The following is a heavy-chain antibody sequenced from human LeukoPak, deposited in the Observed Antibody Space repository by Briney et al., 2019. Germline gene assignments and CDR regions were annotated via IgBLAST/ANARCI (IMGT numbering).Heavy chain of an antibody. D-gene: IGHD4-17*01. V-gene: IGHV1-69*13. CDR3: ARSLAYGDYYFDY. CDR1: GGTFSSYA. CDR2: IIPIFGTA. J-gene: IGHJ4*02. Sequence: ASAKVSCKASGGTFSSYAISWVRQAPGQELEWMGGIIPIFGTANYAQKFQGRVTITADESTSTAYMELSSLRSEDTAVYYCARSLAYGDYYFDYWGQGTLVTVSS.